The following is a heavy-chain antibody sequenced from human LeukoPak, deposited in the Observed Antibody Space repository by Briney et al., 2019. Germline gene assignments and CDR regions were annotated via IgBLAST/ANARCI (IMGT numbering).Heavy chain of an antibody. Sequence: SQTLSLTCALSGDSVSSNSAAWNWLRQSPSRGLEWLGRTYYRSKWYNDYAVSVKSRITINPDTSKNQFSLQLNSVTPEDTAVYYCAGGTTTYFDSWGQGILVTVSS. V-gene: IGHV6-1*01. D-gene: IGHD2/OR15-2a*01. CDR3: AGGTTTYFDS. CDR1: GDSVSSNSAA. CDR2: TYYRSKWYN. J-gene: IGHJ4*02.